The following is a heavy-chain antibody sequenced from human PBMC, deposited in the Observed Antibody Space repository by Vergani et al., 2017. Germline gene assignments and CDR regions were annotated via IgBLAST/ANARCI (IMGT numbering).Heavy chain of an antibody. CDR3: AKAKPRNSGYDYLYYYHAMDV. CDR1: GFTFNHYA. V-gene: IGHV3-23*01. D-gene: IGHD5-12*01. J-gene: IGHJ6*02. CDR2: ISGSGGST. Sequence: EVQLLESGGDLVQPGGSLRLSCAASGFTFNHYAMNWVRQAPGKGLEWVSGISGSGGSTYYAGSVKGRFNISRDSSKNTLYRQMNSLSAGDTTVYYCAKAKPRNSGYDYLYYYHAMDVWGQGTTVTVSS.